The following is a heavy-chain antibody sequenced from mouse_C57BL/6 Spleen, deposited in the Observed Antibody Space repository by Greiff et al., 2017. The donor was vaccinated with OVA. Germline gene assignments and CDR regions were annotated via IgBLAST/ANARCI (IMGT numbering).Heavy chain of an antibody. Sequence: QVQLQQSGAELVMPGASVKLSCKASGYTFTSYWMHWVKQRPGQGLEWIGEIDPSDSYTNYNQKFKGKSTLTVDKSSSTAYLQLSSLTSEDSAVYYCARKDVYYYGSSGYWGQGTTLTVSS. CDR1: GYTFTSYW. CDR2: IDPSDSYT. D-gene: IGHD1-1*01. CDR3: ARKDVYYYGSSGY. V-gene: IGHV1-69*01. J-gene: IGHJ2*01.